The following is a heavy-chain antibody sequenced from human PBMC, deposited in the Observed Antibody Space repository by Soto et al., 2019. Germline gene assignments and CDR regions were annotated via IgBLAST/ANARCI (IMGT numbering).Heavy chain of an antibody. CDR2: ISRSGSTI. CDR3: ARDGRIRRPDWYFDL. D-gene: IGHD2-15*01. V-gene: IGHV3-48*03. CDR1: GLTFSSYE. Sequence: GGSLRLSCAASGLTFSSYEMNWVRQDPGKGLEWVSYISRSGSTIYYADSVKGRVTISRDNAKNSLYLQMNSLRAEDTAVYYCARDGRIRRPDWYFDLWGRGTLVTVSS. J-gene: IGHJ2*01.